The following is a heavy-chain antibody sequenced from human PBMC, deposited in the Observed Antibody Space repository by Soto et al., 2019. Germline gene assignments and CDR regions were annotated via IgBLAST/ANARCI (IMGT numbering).Heavy chain of an antibody. Sequence: EVQVEESGGGLVQPGGSLRLSCAASGITFSNYWMEWVRQAPGKGLVWVSRIHSDGITTYYGDSVKGRFTISRDNAKSTVDLQMSSLGAEDAATYHCTLLKFDSSGYVSDYWGQGTLVAVSS. D-gene: IGHD3-22*01. J-gene: IGHJ4*02. CDR1: GITFSNYW. V-gene: IGHV3-74*01. CDR2: IHSDGITT. CDR3: TLLKFDSSGYVSDY.